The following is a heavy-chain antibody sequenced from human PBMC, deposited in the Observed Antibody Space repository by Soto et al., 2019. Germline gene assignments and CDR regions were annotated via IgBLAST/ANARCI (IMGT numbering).Heavy chain of an antibody. V-gene: IGHV4-30-4*01. Sequence: PLSLTCIVSGGPISSGDYYWNWIRQPPGKDLEWLGYIYYSGSAYYNPSLQSRITMSVDTSKNQFSLQLTSVPDADTAVYYWARALNDLDDDSNPYYYFDDWGQESL. J-gene: IGHJ4*02. CDR3: ARALNDLDDDSNPYYYFDD. CDR1: GGPISSGDYY. CDR2: IYYSGSA. D-gene: IGHD3-22*01.